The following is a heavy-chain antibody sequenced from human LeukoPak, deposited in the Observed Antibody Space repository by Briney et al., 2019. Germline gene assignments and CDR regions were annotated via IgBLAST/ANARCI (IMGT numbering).Heavy chain of an antibody. V-gene: IGHV4-39*01. CDR3: ARQVYCGGDCYLGWFDP. Sequence: SETLSLTCTVSGGSISSSSYYWGWIRQPPGKGLEWIGTIYYSGTTYYNPSLKSRVTISVDTSKNQFSLKLSSVTAADTAVYYCARQVYCGGDCYLGWFDPWGQGTLVTVSS. CDR1: GGSISSSSYY. J-gene: IGHJ5*02. CDR2: IYYSGTT. D-gene: IGHD2-21*01.